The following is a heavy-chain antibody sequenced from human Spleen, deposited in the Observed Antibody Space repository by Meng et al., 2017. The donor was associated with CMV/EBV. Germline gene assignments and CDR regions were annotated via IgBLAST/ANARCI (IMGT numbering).Heavy chain of an antibody. J-gene: IGHJ5*02. CDR2: IYYSGST. Sequence: SGCSISSGGYYWSWIRQHPGKGLEWIGYIYYSGSTYYNPSLKSRVTISVDTSKNQFSLKLSSVTAADTAVYYCARVRIAARPDWFDPWGQGTLVTVSS. CDR1: GCSISSGGYY. CDR3: ARVRIAARPDWFDP. V-gene: IGHV4-31*02. D-gene: IGHD6-6*01.